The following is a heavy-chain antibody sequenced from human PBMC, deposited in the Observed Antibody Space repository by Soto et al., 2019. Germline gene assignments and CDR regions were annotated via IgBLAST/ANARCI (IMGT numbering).Heavy chain of an antibody. D-gene: IGHD4-17*01. CDR2: INHSGST. V-gene: IGHV4-34*01. J-gene: IGHJ4*02. Sequence: SETLSLTCAVYGGSFSGYYWSWIRQPPGKGLEWIGEINHSGSTNYNPSLKSRVTISVDTSKNQFSLKLSSVTAADTAVYYCARSNLTTVTTYDYWGQGTLVTAPQ. CDR1: GGSFSGYY. CDR3: ARSNLTTVTTYDY.